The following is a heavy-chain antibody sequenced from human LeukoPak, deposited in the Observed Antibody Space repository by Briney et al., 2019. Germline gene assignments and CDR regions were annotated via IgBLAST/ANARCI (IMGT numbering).Heavy chain of an antibody. V-gene: IGHV4-34*01. Sequence: SETLSLTCAVYGGSFSGYYWSWIRQPPGKGLEWIGEINHSGSTNYNPSLKSRVTISVDTSKNQFSLKLSSVTAADTAVYYCARIRRDGYEWVPHYYYYYMDVWGKGTTVTISS. D-gene: IGHD5-24*01. CDR2: INHSGST. CDR3: ARIRRDGYEWVPHYYYYYMDV. J-gene: IGHJ6*03. CDR1: GGSFSGYY.